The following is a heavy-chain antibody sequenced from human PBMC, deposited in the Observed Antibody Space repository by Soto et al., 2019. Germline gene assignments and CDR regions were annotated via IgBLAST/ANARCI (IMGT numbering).Heavy chain of an antibody. Sequence: SETLSLTCTVSGGSISSYYWSWIRQPAGKGLEWIGRIYSSGSTDYNPSLKSRVTMSVDATKNQFSLRLSSVTAADTAVYYCARESDGFWSGNTVDNWGQGTLDTVSS. CDR1: GGSISSYY. CDR3: ARESDGFWSGNTVDN. CDR2: IYSSGST. J-gene: IGHJ4*02. V-gene: IGHV4-4*07. D-gene: IGHD3-3*01.